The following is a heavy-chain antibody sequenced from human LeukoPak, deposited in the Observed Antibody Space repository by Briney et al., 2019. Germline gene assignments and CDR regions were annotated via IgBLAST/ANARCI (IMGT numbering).Heavy chain of an antibody. CDR1: GDSVSSNSVT. J-gene: IGHJ4*02. Sequence: SQTLSLTCAISGDSVSSNSVTWNWIRQSPSRGLEWLVRTYYRSKWSNDYSVSVKSRITINPDTSKNQFSLQLNSVTPEDTAVYYCARVSGGVFEYWGQGTLVTVSS. D-gene: IGHD2-8*02. CDR3: ARVSGGVFEY. CDR2: TYYRSKWSN. V-gene: IGHV6-1*01.